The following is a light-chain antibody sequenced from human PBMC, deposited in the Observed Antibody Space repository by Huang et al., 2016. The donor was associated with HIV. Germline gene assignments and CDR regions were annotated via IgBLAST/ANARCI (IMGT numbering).Light chain of an antibody. V-gene: IGKV3-20*01. CDR1: QNVRSTS. J-gene: IGKJ1*01. Sequence: EIVLTQSPGTLSLSPGARATLSCRASQNVRSTSLAWYRQTPGQAPSLRIYAASSRATGIPDRFSGSGSGTDFTLTISRLEPEDFAVYYCQHYGSSPKTFGQGTKVEIK. CDR3: QHYGSSPKT. CDR2: AAS.